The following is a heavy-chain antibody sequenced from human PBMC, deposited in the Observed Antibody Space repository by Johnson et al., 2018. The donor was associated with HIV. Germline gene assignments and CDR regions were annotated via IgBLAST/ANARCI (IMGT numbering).Heavy chain of an antibody. V-gene: IGHV3-20*04. CDR2: INWNGGST. CDR3: ARESALTGDSLGFDI. D-gene: IGHD7-27*01. J-gene: IGHJ3*02. Sequence: VQLVESGGGVVQPGRSLRLSCAASGFTFDDYGMTWVRPAPGKGLEWVSGINWNGGSTGYVDSVKGRFTISRDNAKNSLYLQRNSLIAEDKAVYYCARESALTGDSLGFDIWGQWTMVTVSS. CDR1: GFTFDDYG.